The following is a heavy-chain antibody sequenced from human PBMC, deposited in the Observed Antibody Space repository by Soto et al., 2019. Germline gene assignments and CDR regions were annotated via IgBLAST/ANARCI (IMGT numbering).Heavy chain of an antibody. J-gene: IGHJ6*02. Sequence: QVQLVQSGAEVKKPASSVKVSCKASGGTFSSYAISWVRQAPGQGLEWMGGIIPIFGTADYAQKFQGRVTITADESTXXAYMELSSLRSEDPAVYYCATHWHGVPRYYYGMDVWGQGTTVTVSS. D-gene: IGHD3-10*01. CDR3: ATHWHGVPRYYYGMDV. CDR1: GGTFSSYA. V-gene: IGHV1-69*12. CDR2: IIPIFGTA.